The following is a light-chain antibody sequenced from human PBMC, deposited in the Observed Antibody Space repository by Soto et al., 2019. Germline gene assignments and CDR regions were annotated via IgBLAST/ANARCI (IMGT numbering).Light chain of an antibody. CDR2: EVN. Sequence: QSALTQPASVSGSPGQSIAISCTGTSSDVGSYKYVSWFQQHPGKAPKLVIYEVNNRPSGVSNRFSGSKSGNTASLTISGLQAEDEADYYCSSFTTTYTWVFGGGTKLTDL. J-gene: IGLJ3*02. CDR3: SSFTTTYTWV. CDR1: SSDVGSYKY. V-gene: IGLV2-14*01.